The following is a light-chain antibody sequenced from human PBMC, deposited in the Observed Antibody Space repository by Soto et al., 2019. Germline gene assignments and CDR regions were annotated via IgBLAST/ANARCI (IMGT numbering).Light chain of an antibody. CDR1: EDISTW. J-gene: IGKJ5*01. CDR3: QHDDSFPLIT. CDR2: AAS. V-gene: IGKV1-12*01. Sequence: DIQMTQSPSSVSASVGDRVTITCRSSEDISTWLAWYQQKPGKAPKLLIYAASSLQSGVPSRFSGSGSGTDFSLNISSLQPEDFATYYCQHDDSFPLITFGQGTRLDIK.